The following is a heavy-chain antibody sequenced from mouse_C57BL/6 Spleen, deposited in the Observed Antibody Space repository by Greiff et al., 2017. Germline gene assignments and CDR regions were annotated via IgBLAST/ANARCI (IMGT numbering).Heavy chain of an antibody. Sequence: VKLMESGAELVKPGASVKLSCKASGYTFTEYTIHWVKQRSGQGLEWIGWFYPGGGSIKYNEKFKDKATLTADKSSSTVYMELSRLTSEDSAVYFCARHEEKNGYDGFAYWGQGTLVTVSA. CDR1: GYTFTEYT. CDR3: ARHEEKNGYDGFAY. V-gene: IGHV1-62-2*01. J-gene: IGHJ3*01. D-gene: IGHD2-2*01. CDR2: FYPGGGSI.